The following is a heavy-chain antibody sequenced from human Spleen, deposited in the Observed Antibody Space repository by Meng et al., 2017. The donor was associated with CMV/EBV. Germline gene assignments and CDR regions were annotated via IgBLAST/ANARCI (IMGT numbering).Heavy chain of an antibody. V-gene: IGHV4-31*03. Sequence: VQRQESGTGLVKPSTTLSLTCTVSGGSISSGGYYWSWIRQHPGKGLEWIGYIYYSGSTYYNPSLKSRVTISVDTSKNQFSLKLSSVTAADTAVYDCARGRGIQLWLAYFDYWGQGTLVTVSS. CDR2: IYYSGST. CDR3: ARGRGIQLWLAYFDY. J-gene: IGHJ4*02. CDR1: GGSISSGGYY. D-gene: IGHD5-18*01.